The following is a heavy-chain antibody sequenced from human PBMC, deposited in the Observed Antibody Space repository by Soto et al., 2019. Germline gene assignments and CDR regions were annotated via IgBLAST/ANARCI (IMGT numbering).Heavy chain of an antibody. J-gene: IGHJ4*02. D-gene: IGHD6-19*01. V-gene: IGHV3-23*01. Sequence: HPGGSLRLSCAASGFTFNTYAISLVRQAPGKGLEWVSSISDSGGRTYYADFAKGRFTISRDNPKNTLYLQMNSLRAEDTAVYFCAKELVNSGWTHFDYWGQGTRVTVSS. CDR2: ISDSGGRT. CDR1: GFTFNTYA. CDR3: AKELVNSGWTHFDY.